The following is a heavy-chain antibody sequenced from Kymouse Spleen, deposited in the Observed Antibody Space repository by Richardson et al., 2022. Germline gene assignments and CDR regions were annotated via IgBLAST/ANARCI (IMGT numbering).Heavy chain of an antibody. D-gene: IGHD5-18,IGHD5-18*01,IGHD6-6*01. CDR1: GFTFSSYG. CDR3: AKDPNSSHYYYYYGMDV. V-gene: IGHV3-30*18. J-gene: IGHJ6*02. Sequence: QVQLVESGGGVVQPGRSLRLSCAASGFTFSSYGMHWVRQAPGKGLEWVAVISYDGSNKYYADSVKGRFTISRDNSKNTLYLQMNSLRAEDTAVYYCAKDPNSSHYYYYYGMDVWGQGTTVTVSS. CDR2: ISYDGSNK.